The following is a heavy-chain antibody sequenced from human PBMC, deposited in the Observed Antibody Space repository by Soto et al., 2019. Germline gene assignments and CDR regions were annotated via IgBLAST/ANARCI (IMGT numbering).Heavy chain of an antibody. J-gene: IGHJ4*02. CDR1: GFTFSSYS. D-gene: IGHD6-6*01. CDR2: ISSSSSYI. V-gene: IGHV3-21*01. CDR3: ARWEQLVMNFDY. Sequence: EVQLVESGGGLVKPGGSLRLSCAASGFTFSSYSMNWVRQAPGKGLEWVSSISSSSSYIYYADSVKGRFTISRDNAKNSLYLQMNSLRAEDTAVYYCARWEQLVMNFDYWGQGTLVPVSS.